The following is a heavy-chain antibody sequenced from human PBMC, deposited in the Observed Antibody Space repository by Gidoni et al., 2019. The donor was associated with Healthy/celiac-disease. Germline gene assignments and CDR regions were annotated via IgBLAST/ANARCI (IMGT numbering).Heavy chain of an antibody. D-gene: IGHD3-3*01. CDR3: ARNRAFWSGYYYYYYGMDV. J-gene: IGHJ6*02. CDR2: INWNGGST. Sequence: EVQLVESGGGVVRPGGSLRLSCAASGFTFDHYCMSWVRQAPGKGLEWVSGINWNGGSTGYADSVKGRFTISRDNAKNSLYLQMNSLRAEDTALYHCARNRAFWSGYYYYYYGMDVWGQGTTVTVSS. CDR1: GFTFDHYC. V-gene: IGHV3-20*01.